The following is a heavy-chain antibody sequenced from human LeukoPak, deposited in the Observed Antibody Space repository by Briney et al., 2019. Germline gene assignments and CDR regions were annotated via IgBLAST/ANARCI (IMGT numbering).Heavy chain of an antibody. Sequence: PGGSLRLSCAASGFTFSSYSMNWVRQAPGKGLEWVSYISSSSTIYYADSVKGRFTISRDNAKNSLYLQMNSLRAEDTAVYYCAGHQRIAYWGQGTLVTVSS. CDR2: ISSSSTI. CDR1: GFTFSSYS. V-gene: IGHV3-48*04. CDR3: AGHQRIAY. D-gene: IGHD6-25*01. J-gene: IGHJ4*02.